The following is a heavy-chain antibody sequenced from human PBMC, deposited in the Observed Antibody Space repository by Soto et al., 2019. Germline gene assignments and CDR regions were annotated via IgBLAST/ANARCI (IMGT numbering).Heavy chain of an antibody. CDR2: IDPSDSYT. J-gene: IGHJ6*02. V-gene: IGHV5-10-1*01. D-gene: IGHD5-18*01. CDR1: GYSFTSYW. CDR3: ARHGGGPGDTAMVDYYYYGMDV. Sequence: GESLKISCKGSGYSFTSYWISWVRQMPGKGLEWMGRIDPSDSYTNYSPSFQGHVTISADKSISTAYLQWSSLKASDTAMYYCARHGGGPGDTAMVDYYYYGMDVWGQGTTVTVSS.